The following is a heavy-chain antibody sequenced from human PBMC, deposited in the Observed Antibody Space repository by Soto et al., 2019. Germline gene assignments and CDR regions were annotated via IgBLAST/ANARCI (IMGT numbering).Heavy chain of an antibody. J-gene: IGHJ6*02. V-gene: IGHV3-33*01. CDR2: IWYDGSNK. CDR3: ARDYIAAAGKIGVYFYYGMDV. Sequence: QVQLVESGGGVVQPGRSLRLSCAASGFTFSSYGMHWVRQAPGKGLEWVAVIWYDGSNKYYADSVKGRFTISRDNSKNTLYLQMNSLRAEDTAVYYCARDYIAAAGKIGVYFYYGMDVWGQGTMVTVSS. CDR1: GFTFSSYG. D-gene: IGHD6-13*01.